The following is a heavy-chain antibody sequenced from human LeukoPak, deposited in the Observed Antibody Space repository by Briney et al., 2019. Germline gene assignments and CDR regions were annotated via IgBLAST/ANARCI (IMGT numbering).Heavy chain of an antibody. CDR3: ARENDQLRYFDWFTYPENWFDP. CDR1: GFTFSSYW. Sequence: GGSLRLSCAASGFTFSSYWMSWVRQAPGKGLEWVANIKQDGSEKYYVDSVKGRFTISRDNAKNSLYLQMNSLRAEDTAVYYCARENDQLRYFDWFTYPENWFDPWGQGTLVTVSS. J-gene: IGHJ5*02. D-gene: IGHD3-9*01. CDR2: IKQDGSEK. V-gene: IGHV3-7*01.